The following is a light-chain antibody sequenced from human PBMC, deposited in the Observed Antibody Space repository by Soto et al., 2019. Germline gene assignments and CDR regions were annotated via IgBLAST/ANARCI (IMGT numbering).Light chain of an antibody. CDR2: GAS. J-gene: IGKJ2*01. CDR3: EQYGSSPHT. CDR1: QSVSSSY. Sequence: EIVLTQSPGTLSLSPGERATLSCRASQSVSSSYLAWYQHKPGQAPRLLIYGASSRATGIPDRFSGSGSGTDFTLTISRLEPEDFEVYYCEQYGSSPHTFSQGTKLEIK. V-gene: IGKV3-20*01.